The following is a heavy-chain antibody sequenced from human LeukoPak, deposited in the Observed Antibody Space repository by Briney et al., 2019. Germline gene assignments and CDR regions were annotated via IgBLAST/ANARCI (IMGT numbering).Heavy chain of an antibody. D-gene: IGHD3/OR15-3a*01. CDR2: IYYSGNT. CDR3: ARQTGSGLFILP. Sequence: SETLSLTCTVSGVSISSNNSYWGWIRQPPGKGLEWIGSIYYSGNTYYNASLKSQVSISIDTSKNQFSLKLTSVTAADTAVYYCARQTGSGLFILPGGQGTLVTVSS. CDR1: GVSISSNNSY. V-gene: IGHV4-39*01. J-gene: IGHJ4*02.